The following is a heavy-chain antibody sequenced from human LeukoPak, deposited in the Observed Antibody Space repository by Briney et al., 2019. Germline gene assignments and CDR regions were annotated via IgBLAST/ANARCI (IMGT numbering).Heavy chain of an antibody. CDR3: ARDPSTVYYFDY. D-gene: IGHD2-2*01. CDR1: GFTFSSYG. CDR2: IRYDGSNK. V-gene: IGHV3-30*02. J-gene: IGHJ4*02. Sequence: PGGSLRLSCAASGFTFSSYGMHWVRQAPGKGLEWVAFIRYDGSNKYYADSVKGRFTISRDNSKNTLYLQMNSLRAEDTAVYYCARDPSTVYYFDYWGQGTLVTVSS.